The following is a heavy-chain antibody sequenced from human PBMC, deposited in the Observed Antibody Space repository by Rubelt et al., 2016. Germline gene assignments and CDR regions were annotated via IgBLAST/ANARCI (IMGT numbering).Heavy chain of an antibody. V-gene: IGHV4-34*07. Sequence: QVQLRQWGAGLLKPSETLSLTCAVYGGSFSGYIWTWIRQAPGQGLEWIGELYHSGSTTSNPSLKSRVTISVDKSKNQFSLGLSSATAADTAIYYCARKFFDSSGFHDFWGQGTLVTVSS. CDR2: LYHSGST. J-gene: IGHJ4*02. CDR1: GGSFSGYI. CDR3: ARKFFDSSGFHDF. D-gene: IGHD3-22*01.